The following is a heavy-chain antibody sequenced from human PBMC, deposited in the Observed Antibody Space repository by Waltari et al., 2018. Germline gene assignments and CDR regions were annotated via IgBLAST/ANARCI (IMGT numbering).Heavy chain of an antibody. CDR1: GFSFSDYW. V-gene: IGHV3-74*01. CDR2: VNHDGTHT. CDR3: ARDTPGDGIDY. J-gene: IGHJ4*02. D-gene: IGHD7-27*01. Sequence: DVQLVESGGGIGQPGGSLRLSCVASGFSFSDYWMHWVRQDPEKGLVWVAHVNHDGTHTTYADSVKGRFTVSRDSAKNTVYLQMNSLRADDTAVYFCARDTPGDGIDYWGQGTLVTVSS.